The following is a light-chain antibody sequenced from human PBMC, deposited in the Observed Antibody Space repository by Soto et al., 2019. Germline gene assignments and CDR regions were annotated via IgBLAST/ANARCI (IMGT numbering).Light chain of an antibody. CDR1: QSVSSY. CDR2: DAS. V-gene: IGKV3-11*01. CDR3: QQRSNWPRVT. Sequence: EIVLTQSPATLSLSPGERATLSCRASQSVSSYLAWYQQKPGQAPRLLIYDASNRATGIPARFSGSGSGTDFTLTISSLAPEDFAVYYCQQRSNWPRVTFGGGTKGEIK. J-gene: IGKJ4*01.